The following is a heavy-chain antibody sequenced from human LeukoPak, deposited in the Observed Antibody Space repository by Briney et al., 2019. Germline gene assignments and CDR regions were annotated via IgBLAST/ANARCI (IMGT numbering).Heavy chain of an antibody. J-gene: IGHJ4*02. D-gene: IGHD2-2*01. V-gene: IGHV1-2*02. Sequence: ASVKVSCKASGYTFTGYYMHWVRQAPGQGLEWMGWINPNSGGTNYAQKFQGRVTMTRDTSISTAYMALSSLRSDDTAVYYCARLYCSSTSCHPDYWGQGTLVTVSS. CDR2: INPNSGGT. CDR1: GYTFTGYY. CDR3: ARLYCSSTSCHPDY.